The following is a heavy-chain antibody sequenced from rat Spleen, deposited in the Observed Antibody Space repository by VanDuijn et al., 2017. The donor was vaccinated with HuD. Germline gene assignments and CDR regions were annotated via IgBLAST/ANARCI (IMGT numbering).Heavy chain of an antibody. J-gene: IGHJ2*01. D-gene: IGHD5-1*01. CDR3: TTQWELYH. V-gene: IGHV5-7*01. Sequence: EVQLVESGGGLVQPGRSLELSCAASGFTFSDYYMVWVRQDPTKGLEWVATIGNKGSITYYRDSVKGRFTISRYDAKSTLYLQMNSLRSEDTATYYCTTQWELYHWGQGVMVTVSS. CDR2: IGNKGSIT. CDR1: GFTFSDYY.